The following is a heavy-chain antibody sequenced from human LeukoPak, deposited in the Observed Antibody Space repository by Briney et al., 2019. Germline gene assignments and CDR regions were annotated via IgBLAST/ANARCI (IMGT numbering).Heavy chain of an antibody. CDR1: GFTFSDYY. J-gene: IGHJ4*02. CDR2: ISSSGSTI. Sequence: GGSLRLSCAASGFTFSDYYMSWIRQAPGKGLEWVSYISSSGSTIYYADSVKGRFTISRDNAKNSLYLQMNSLRAEDTAVYYCARIDWSGYDFWSGYPTAPFDYWGQGTLVTVSS. V-gene: IGHV3-11*04. CDR3: ARIDWSGYDFWSGYPTAPFDY. D-gene: IGHD3-3*01.